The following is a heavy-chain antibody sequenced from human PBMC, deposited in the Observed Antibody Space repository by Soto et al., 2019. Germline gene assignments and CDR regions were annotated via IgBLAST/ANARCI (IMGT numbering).Heavy chain of an antibody. J-gene: IGHJ5*02. CDR3: SNWFDP. CDR1: GFTFSSYC. V-gene: IGHV3-74*01. Sequence: EVQLVESGGGLVQPGGSLRLSCAASGFTFSSYCMHWVRQAPGKGLVWVSRINSDGSSTYYADSVKGRFTISRDNAKNTRYLQMNRLRDEDTAVFYCSNWFDPWGQGTLVTVSS. CDR2: INSDGSST.